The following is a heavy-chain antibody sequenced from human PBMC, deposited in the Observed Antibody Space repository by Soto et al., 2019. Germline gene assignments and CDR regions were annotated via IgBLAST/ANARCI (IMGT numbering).Heavy chain of an antibody. Sequence: GGSLRLSCAASGFTFSSYAMSWVRQAPGKGLEWVSAISGSGGSTYYADSVKGRFTISRDNSKNTLYLQMNSLRAEDTAVYYCAKLYDYSNYESGRPRDYWGQGTLVTVSS. V-gene: IGHV3-23*01. CDR2: ISGSGGST. J-gene: IGHJ4*02. CDR1: GFTFSSYA. CDR3: AKLYDYSNYESGRPRDY. D-gene: IGHD4-4*01.